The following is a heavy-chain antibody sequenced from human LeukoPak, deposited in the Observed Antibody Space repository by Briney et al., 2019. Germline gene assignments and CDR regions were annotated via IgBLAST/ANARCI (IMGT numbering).Heavy chain of an antibody. Sequence: SETLSLTCTVSGGSISSYYWNWIRQPPGKGLEWIGYIYYSGSTNYNPSLKSRVTISVDTSKNQFSLKLSSVTAADTAVYYCARGADSSGYYSTFYFDYWGQGTLVTVSS. V-gene: IGHV4-59*01. CDR1: GGSISSYY. CDR2: IYYSGST. CDR3: ARGADSSGYYSTFYFDY. J-gene: IGHJ4*02. D-gene: IGHD3-22*01.